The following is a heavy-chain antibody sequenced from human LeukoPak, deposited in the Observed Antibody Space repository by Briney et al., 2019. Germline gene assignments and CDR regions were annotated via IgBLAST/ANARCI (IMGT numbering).Heavy chain of an antibody. D-gene: IGHD2-8*01. CDR1: GYIFTTYS. V-gene: IGHV1-46*01. Sequence: GASVTVSCKASGYIFTTYSIHWVRQAPRQGPEWMGRINPRGDATIYAQKFEGRVTMTSDTSTTTVYMELSSLRSEDTGLYYCARKWSSRDWFDPWGQGTLVTVSS. J-gene: IGHJ5*02. CDR3: ARKWSSRDWFDP. CDR2: INPRGDAT.